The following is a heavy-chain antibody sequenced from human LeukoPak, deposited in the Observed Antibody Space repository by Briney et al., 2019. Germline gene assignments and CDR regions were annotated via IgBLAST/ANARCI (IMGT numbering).Heavy chain of an antibody. CDR2: IYPGDSDT. CDR1: GYSFTSYW. D-gene: IGHD3-16*01. V-gene: IGHV5-51*01. Sequence: GESLKISCKTSGYSFTSYWIGWVRQMPGKGLEWMGVIYPGDSDTRYSPSFQGQVTISADKSLSTAYLQWSGLKASDTAMYYCARHLTMITVPRDAFDIWGQRTMVTVSS. CDR3: ARHLTMITVPRDAFDI. J-gene: IGHJ3*02.